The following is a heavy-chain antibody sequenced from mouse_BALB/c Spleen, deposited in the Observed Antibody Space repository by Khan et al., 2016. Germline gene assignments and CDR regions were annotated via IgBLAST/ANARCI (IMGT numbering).Heavy chain of an antibody. D-gene: IGHD2-10*01. Sequence: VQLKESGAELVRPGALVKLSCKASGFNIIHYYMHWVKQRPEQGLEWIGWIDPENGTTINDPKFQGKAIITADTSSNTVYLQLTSLTSEDTAVYYCARSYYGNYAWFAYWGQGTLVTVSA. CDR3: ARSYYGNYAWFAY. CDR1: GFNIIHYY. J-gene: IGHJ3*01. CDR2: IDPENGTT. V-gene: IGHV14-1*02.